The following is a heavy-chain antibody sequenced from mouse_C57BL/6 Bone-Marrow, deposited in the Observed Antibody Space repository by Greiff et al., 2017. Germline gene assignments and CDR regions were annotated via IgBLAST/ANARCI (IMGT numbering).Heavy chain of an antibody. CDR2: IWPGGGT. Sequence: VKLVESGPGLVAPSQSLSITCTVSGFSLTSYAISWVRQPPGKGLEWLGVIWPGGGTTYNSALKSRLSISKDNSKSQVFLKMNSLQTDDTARYYCARDYYGSLDYWGQGTTLTVSS. V-gene: IGHV2-9-1*01. D-gene: IGHD1-1*01. CDR3: ARDYYGSLDY. J-gene: IGHJ2*01. CDR1: GFSLTSYA.